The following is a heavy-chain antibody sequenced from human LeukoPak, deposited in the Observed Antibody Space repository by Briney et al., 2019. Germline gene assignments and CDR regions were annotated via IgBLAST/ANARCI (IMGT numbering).Heavy chain of an antibody. CDR2: IRYDGSNK. CDR3: ACPPEDDILTGYSY. D-gene: IGHD3-9*01. V-gene: IGHV3-30*02. J-gene: IGHJ4*02. Sequence: GESLKISCAASGFTFSSYGMHWVRQAPGKGLEWVAFIRYDGSNKYYADSVKGRFTISRDNSKNTLYLQMNSLRAEDTAVYYCACPPEDDILTGYSYWGQGTLVTVSS. CDR1: GFTFSSYG.